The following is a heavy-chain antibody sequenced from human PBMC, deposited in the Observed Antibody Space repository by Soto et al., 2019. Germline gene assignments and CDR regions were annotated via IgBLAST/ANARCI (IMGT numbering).Heavy chain of an antibody. Sequence: QVQLVESGGGVVQPGRSLRLSCAACGLSLSFSPMHWLRQAPGKGPEWVALISYDGTNKFYADSVKGRFTISRDNSKSTLYLQVDSLRPEDAAVYYCARDPKTSGGQNWAFNYFDSWGQGTLVTVSS. V-gene: IGHV3-30-3*01. J-gene: IGHJ4*02. D-gene: IGHD7-27*01. CDR3: ARDPKTSGGQNWAFNYFDS. CDR2: ISYDGTNK. CDR1: GLSLSFSP.